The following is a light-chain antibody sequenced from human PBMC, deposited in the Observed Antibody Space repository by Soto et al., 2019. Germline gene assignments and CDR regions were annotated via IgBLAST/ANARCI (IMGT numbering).Light chain of an antibody. CDR1: SSNIGTNS. Sequence: QSVLTQPPSVSAAPGQRVTISCSGSSSNIGTNSVSWYQQLPATAPKLLIYDNNKRPSGDPERFSGSKSGTSATLGITGLQTGDEADYYCGTWDTRLSVYVFGTGTKLTV. CDR2: DNN. V-gene: IGLV1-51*01. J-gene: IGLJ1*01. CDR3: GTWDTRLSVYV.